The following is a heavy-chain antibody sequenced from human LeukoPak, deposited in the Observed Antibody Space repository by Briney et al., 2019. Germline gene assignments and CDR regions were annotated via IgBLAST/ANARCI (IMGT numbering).Heavy chain of an antibody. CDR3: AKTKDNFYYYGMDV. V-gene: IGHV3-64*04. Sequence: PGGSLRLSCSASGFTFKSYAMHWVRQAPGKGLEYVSSINTNGANTYYADSVKGRFTISRDNSKNTLYLQMNSLRAEDTAVYYCAKTKDNFYYYGMDVWGQGTTVTVSS. D-gene: IGHD1-1*01. J-gene: IGHJ6*02. CDR1: GFTFKSYA. CDR2: INTNGANT.